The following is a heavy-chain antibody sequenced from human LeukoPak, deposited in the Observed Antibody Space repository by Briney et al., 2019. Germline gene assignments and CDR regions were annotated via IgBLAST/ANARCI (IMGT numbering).Heavy chain of an antibody. CDR1: GFTISNNY. CDR2: IFSGGDT. J-gene: IGHJ4*02. Sequence: GGSLRLSCAASGFTISNNYMSWVRQAPGKGLEWVSVIFSGGDTYYADSVKGRFTISRDNSKNTLYLQMNSLRAEDTAVYYRARGSSRTSSGCWGQGTLVTVSS. CDR3: ARGSSRTSSGC. D-gene: IGHD6-6*01. V-gene: IGHV3-53*01.